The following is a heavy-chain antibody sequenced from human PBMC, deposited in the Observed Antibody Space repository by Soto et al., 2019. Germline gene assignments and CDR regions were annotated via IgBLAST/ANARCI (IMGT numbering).Heavy chain of an antibody. D-gene: IGHD6-19*01. CDR3: ARAAGRGWYKWFDP. J-gene: IGHJ5*02. Sequence: QVQLVQSGAEVKKPGSSVKVSCKASGVTFSSYGISWVRQAPGQGLEFMGGIIPIFGTTNYAHKFRGRVTFTADESTNTTNMELTSLRSEDTAVYYCARAAGRGWYKWFDPWGQGTLVTVSS. CDR1: GVTFSSYG. CDR2: IIPIFGTT. V-gene: IGHV1-69*01.